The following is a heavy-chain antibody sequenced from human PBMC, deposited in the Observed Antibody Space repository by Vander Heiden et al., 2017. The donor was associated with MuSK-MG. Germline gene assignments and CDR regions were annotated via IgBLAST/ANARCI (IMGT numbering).Heavy chain of an antibody. CDR2: IYSGGST. D-gene: IGHD6-19*01. CDR3: ARAAVADIYYFDY. Sequence: EVQLVETGGGLIQPGGSLRRSCAASGFTVSHTYMIWARQAPGKGLEWVSVIYSGGSTYYADSVKGRFTISRDNSKNTLYLQMNSLRAEDTAVYYCARAAVADIYYFDYWGQGTLVTVSS. CDR1: GFTVSHTY. J-gene: IGHJ4*02. V-gene: IGHV3-53*02.